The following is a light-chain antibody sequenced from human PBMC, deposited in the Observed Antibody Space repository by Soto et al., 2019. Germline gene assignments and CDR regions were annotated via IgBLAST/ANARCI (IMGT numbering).Light chain of an antibody. Sequence: QLVLTQPPSASGTPGQRVTISCSGSSSNIGSNSVNWYQQLPGTAPKLLIHSNNQRPSGVPDRFSGSKSGSSASLAITGLQAEDEADYYCQSYDINLSVVFGGGTKLTVL. CDR3: QSYDINLSVV. J-gene: IGLJ2*01. V-gene: IGLV1-44*01. CDR2: SNN. CDR1: SSNIGSNS.